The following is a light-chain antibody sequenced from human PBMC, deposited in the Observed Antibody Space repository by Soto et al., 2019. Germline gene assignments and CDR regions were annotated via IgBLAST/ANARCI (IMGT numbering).Light chain of an antibody. Sequence: DIQMTQSPSSLSASVGDRVTITCRASRDISNYLAWYQQKPGKPPKVLIYSASTLQTGVESRFSGSGFGTVFTLTINSLQPEDVATYYCQKYNSAPNTFGRGTRLEIK. CDR3: QKYNSAPNT. J-gene: IGKJ2*01. CDR2: SAS. CDR1: RDISNY. V-gene: IGKV1-27*01.